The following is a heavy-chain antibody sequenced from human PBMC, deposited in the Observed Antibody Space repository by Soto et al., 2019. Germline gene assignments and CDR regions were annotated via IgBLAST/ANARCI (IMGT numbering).Heavy chain of an antibody. CDR3: ARMFDNYANGNWFDS. D-gene: IGHD2-8*01. Sequence: SETLSLTSSVSDGSIGSDYWSWIRQSPDRGLEWIGHIDYRGNTNYNPSLKSRVSMSVDTSRNRFSLKLASVTTADTAVYYCARMFDNYANGNWFDSWGQGTLVTV. J-gene: IGHJ5*01. CDR2: IDYRGNT. V-gene: IGHV4-59*01. CDR1: DGSIGSDY.